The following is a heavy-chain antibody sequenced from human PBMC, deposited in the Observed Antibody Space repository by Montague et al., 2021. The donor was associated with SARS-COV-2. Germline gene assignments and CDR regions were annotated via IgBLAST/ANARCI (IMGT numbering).Heavy chain of an antibody. D-gene: IGHD3-22*01. CDR1: GGSFSGYY. CDR2: INHSGST. CDR3: ARAIVDVTMMVVVMTGVEHYFDF. J-gene: IGHJ4*02. V-gene: IGHV4-34*01. Sequence: SETLSLTCPVYGGSFSGYYWSWIRQPPGKGLEWIGDINHSGSTNYNPSLKSRVSISVDTSKNQFSLKLSSVTAADTAVYYCARAIVDVTMMVVVMTGVEHYFDFWGQGTLVTVSS.